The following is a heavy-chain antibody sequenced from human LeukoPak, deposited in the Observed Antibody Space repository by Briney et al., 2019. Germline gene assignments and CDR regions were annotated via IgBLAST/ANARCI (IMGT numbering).Heavy chain of an antibody. J-gene: IGHJ4*02. Sequence: GGSLRLSCAASGFTFSSYSMNWVRQTPGKGLEWVSSISPPSTYIYYADSVKGRFTISRDNAKNTLYLQMNSLRVEDTALYYCARADSGYSSGQFDSWGQGTLVTVSS. CDR2: ISPPSTYI. V-gene: IGHV3-21*01. CDR3: ARADSGYSSGQFDS. CDR1: GFTFSSYS. D-gene: IGHD6-19*01.